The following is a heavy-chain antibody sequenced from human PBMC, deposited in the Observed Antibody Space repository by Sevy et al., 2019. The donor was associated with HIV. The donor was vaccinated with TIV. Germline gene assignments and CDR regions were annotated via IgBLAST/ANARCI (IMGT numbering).Heavy chain of an antibody. CDR1: GFTFSSYS. D-gene: IGHD3-10*01. Sequence: GGSLRLSCAASGFTFSSYSMNWVRQAPGKGLEWVSYISSSSSTIYYADSVKGRFTISRDNAKNLLYLQMNSLRDEDTAVYYCARGRSNVLLWFGVVHGGTYWGQGTLVTVSS. J-gene: IGHJ4*02. V-gene: IGHV3-48*02. CDR2: ISSSSSTI. CDR3: ARGRSNVLLWFGVVHGGTY.